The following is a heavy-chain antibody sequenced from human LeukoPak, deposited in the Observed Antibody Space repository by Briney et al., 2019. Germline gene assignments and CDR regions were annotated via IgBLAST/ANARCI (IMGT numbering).Heavy chain of an antibody. CDR1: GFTFSRYS. CDR2: ISGSSSTI. V-gene: IGHV3-48*01. CDR3: AKDWGRYYYDSSGYNY. Sequence: GGSLRLSCAASGFTFSRYSMNWVRQAPGKGLEWVSYISGSSSTIYYADSVKGRFTVSRDNAKNSLYLQMNSLRAEDTAEYYCAKDWGRYYYDSSGYNYWGQGTLVTVSS. J-gene: IGHJ4*02. D-gene: IGHD3-22*01.